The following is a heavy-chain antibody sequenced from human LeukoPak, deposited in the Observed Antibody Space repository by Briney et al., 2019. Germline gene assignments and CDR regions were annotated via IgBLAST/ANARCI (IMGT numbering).Heavy chain of an antibody. CDR2: ISAYNGNT. Sequence: ASVKVSCKASGYTFPNYGISWVRQAPGQGLEWMGWISAYNGNTNYAQNLQGRVTMTTDTSSSTVYMKLRSLRSDDTAVYYCARLPYSSSSRYGADCWGQGTLVTISS. CDR1: GYTFPNYG. V-gene: IGHV1-18*01. J-gene: IGHJ4*02. CDR3: ARLPYSSSSRYGADC. D-gene: IGHD6-6*01.